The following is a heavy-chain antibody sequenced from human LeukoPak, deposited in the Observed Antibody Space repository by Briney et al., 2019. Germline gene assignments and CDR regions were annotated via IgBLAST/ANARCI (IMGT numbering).Heavy chain of an antibody. J-gene: IGHJ4*02. D-gene: IGHD6-19*01. CDR2: VSSNEGT. CDR3: ARGVFASGWYPDNFDY. Sequence: KTSETLSLTCTVSGDSISTYYWGWIRQPPGKGLEWIGYVSSNEGTNYNPSLKSRVTILVDTSKNQFSLKLSSVTAADTAVYYCARGVFASGWYPDNFDYWGQGTLVTVSS. CDR1: GDSISTYY. V-gene: IGHV4-59*01.